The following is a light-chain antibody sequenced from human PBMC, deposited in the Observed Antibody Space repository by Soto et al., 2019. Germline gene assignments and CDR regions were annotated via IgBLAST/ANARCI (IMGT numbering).Light chain of an antibody. CDR2: GAS. CDR3: QQYNNWPPWT. CDR1: QSVSSN. Sequence: EIVMTQSPATLSVSPGERATLSCRASQSVSSNLAWYQQKPGQAPRLLIYGASIRATGIPVRFSGSGSGTEFTLTISSRGSGDFAVYYCQQYNNWPPWTFGRGTKVEIK. J-gene: IGKJ1*01. V-gene: IGKV3-15*01.